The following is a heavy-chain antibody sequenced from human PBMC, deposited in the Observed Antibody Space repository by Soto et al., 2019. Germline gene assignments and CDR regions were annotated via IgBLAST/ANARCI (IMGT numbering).Heavy chain of an antibody. CDR2: ISYDGTNG. J-gene: IGHJ4*02. CDR3: ARGDHSPASGPDH. CDR1: GFTFSSFP. V-gene: IGHV3-30-3*01. Sequence: PGGSLRLSCAASGFTFSSFPMHWVRQAPGKGLEWVALISYDGTNGYYADSVKGRFTISRDNSKNTVYLQMNSLRGEDTAVYYCARGDHSPASGPDHWGQGTLVTLSS. D-gene: IGHD1-26*01.